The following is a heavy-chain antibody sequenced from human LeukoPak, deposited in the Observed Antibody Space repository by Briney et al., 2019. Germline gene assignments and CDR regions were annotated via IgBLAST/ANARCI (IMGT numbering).Heavy chain of an antibody. Sequence: PSETLSLTCTVSGVSIRSGDYYWGWVRQSPGKGLEWIGSMSSGGSTFYNPSLRSRVTIPVDTSNDKFSLRMSYVTAADTAVYYCAREDLYGDYPNVGNYFDYWGQGTLVTVSS. CDR3: AREDLYGDYPNVGNYFDY. CDR2: MSSGGST. D-gene: IGHD4-17*01. CDR1: GVSIRSGDYY. J-gene: IGHJ4*02. V-gene: IGHV4-39*07.